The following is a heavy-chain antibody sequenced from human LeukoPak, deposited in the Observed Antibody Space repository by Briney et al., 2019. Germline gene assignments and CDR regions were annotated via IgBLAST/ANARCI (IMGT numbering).Heavy chain of an antibody. V-gene: IGHV3-74*01. CDR1: GFTFSSYW. Sequence: GGSLRLSCAASGFTFSSYWMHWVRQAPGKGLVWVSRINSDGSSTTYADSVKGRFTIFRDIAKNTLYLQMKSLRAEDTAVYYCARVRSGSSAGNYGMDVWGQGTTVTVSS. CDR2: INSDGSST. J-gene: IGHJ6*02. CDR3: ARVRSGSSAGNYGMDV. D-gene: IGHD1-26*01.